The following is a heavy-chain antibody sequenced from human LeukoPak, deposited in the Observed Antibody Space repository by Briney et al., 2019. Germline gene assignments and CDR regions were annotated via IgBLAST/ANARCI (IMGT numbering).Heavy chain of an antibody. CDR3: ARGSRELYYFDY. CDR2: IYYSGST. J-gene: IGHJ4*02. D-gene: IGHD1-7*01. V-gene: IGHV4-59*01. Sequence: SETLSLTCTVSGGSISSYYWSWIRQPPGKGLEWIGYIYYSGSTKYNPSLKSRVTISVDASRTQFSLKLNSVTAADTAVYYCARGSRELYYFDYWGQGTLVTVSS. CDR1: GGSISSYY.